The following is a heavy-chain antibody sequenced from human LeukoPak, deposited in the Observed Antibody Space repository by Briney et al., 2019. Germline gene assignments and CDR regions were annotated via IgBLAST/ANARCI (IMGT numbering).Heavy chain of an antibody. V-gene: IGHV3-23*02. CDR2: ISGNGAGT. CDR3: AKVSGYYYDSSGYADY. D-gene: IGHD3-22*01. CDR1: GFTFSSHA. Sequence: GGSLRLSCTPSGFTFSSHAMSWVRQAPGKGLEWVSGISGNGAGTYYGDSVKGRFTISRDNSKNTLYLQMNSLRAEDTAVYYCAKVSGYYYDSSGYADYWGQGTLVTVSS. J-gene: IGHJ4*02.